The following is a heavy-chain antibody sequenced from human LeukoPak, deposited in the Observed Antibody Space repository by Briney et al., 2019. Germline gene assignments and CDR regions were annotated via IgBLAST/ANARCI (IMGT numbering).Heavy chain of an antibody. V-gene: IGHV3-49*04. CDR2: IRSQIYGGTP. CDR1: GFTFGDYA. J-gene: IGHJ4*02. Sequence: GGSLRLSCTGSGFTFGDYAMTWVRQAPGKGLEWVGFIRSQIYGGTPEYAASVKGRFTISRDDSEGVAYLQMNSLKTEDTAVYYCTRDQTPYYWGQGTLVTVSS. CDR3: TRDQTPYY.